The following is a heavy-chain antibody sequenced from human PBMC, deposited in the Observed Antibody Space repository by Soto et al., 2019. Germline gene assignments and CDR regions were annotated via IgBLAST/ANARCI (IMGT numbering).Heavy chain of an antibody. CDR2: IYYSGST. V-gene: IGHV4-59*01. CDR3: ARDSYNFDD. CDR1: GGSIRSYY. J-gene: IGHJ4*02. D-gene: IGHD5-18*01. Sequence: SETLSLTCTVSGGSIRSYYWSRIRQPPGKGLEWIGYIYYSGSTDYNPSLKSRVTISVDTSKNQFSLKLRSVTAADTAVYYCARDSYNFDDWGQGILVTVS.